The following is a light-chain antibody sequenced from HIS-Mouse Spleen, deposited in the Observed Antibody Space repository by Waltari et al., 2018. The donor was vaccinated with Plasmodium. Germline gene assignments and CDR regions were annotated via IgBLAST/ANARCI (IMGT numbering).Light chain of an antibody. J-gene: IGLJ2*01. CDR1: SSAVGGSHH. Sequence: QSALTQPPSASGSPGQSVTISCPGTSSAVGGSHHVSWYQQHPGTAPNLMIYEVSKRPSGVPDRFSGSKSGNTASLTVSGLQAEDEADYYCSSYAGSNNLLFGGGTKLTVL. CDR2: EVS. CDR3: SSYAGSNNLL. V-gene: IGLV2-8*01.